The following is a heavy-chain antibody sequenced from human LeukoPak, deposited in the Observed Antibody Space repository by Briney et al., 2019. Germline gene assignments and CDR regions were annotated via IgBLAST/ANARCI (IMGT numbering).Heavy chain of an antibody. CDR2: IYQSRTT. Sequence: SETPSLTCTVPGDSTASGYYGGWIRQAPGKGLEWIGSIYQSRTTYYNPSLKSRVTISIDTSKNQFSLRLTSVPDADPAVYYRARGRRGYRTEFDSWGQGTLVTVSS. J-gene: IGHJ4*02. CDR1: GDSTASGYY. V-gene: IGHV4-38-2*02. CDR3: ARGRRGYRTEFDS. D-gene: IGHD3-22*01.